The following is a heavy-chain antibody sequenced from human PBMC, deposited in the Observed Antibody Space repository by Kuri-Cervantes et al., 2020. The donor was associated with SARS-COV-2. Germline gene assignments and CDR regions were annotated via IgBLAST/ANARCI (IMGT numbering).Heavy chain of an antibody. CDR3: ARDGGSSWDFDY. CDR1: GGSISSYY. Sequence: SETLSLTCTVSGGSISSYYWSWIRQPPGKGLEWIGYIYYSGSTNYNPSLKSQVTISVDTSKNQFSLKLSSVTAADTAVYYCARDGGSSWDFDYWGQGTLVTVSS. J-gene: IGHJ4*02. D-gene: IGHD6-13*01. V-gene: IGHV4-59*01. CDR2: IYYSGST.